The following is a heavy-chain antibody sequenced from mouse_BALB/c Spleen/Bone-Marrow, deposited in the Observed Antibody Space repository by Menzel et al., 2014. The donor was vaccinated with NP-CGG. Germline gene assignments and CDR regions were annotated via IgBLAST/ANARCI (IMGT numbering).Heavy chain of an antibody. Sequence: VQLQQSGPELVKPGASVKISCKASGYTFTDYNMHWVKQSHGKSLEWIGYIYPYDGGTGYNQKFKSKATLTVDNSSSTAYMGLTSLTSGDSAVYYCARSGWLLRGYYALDYWGPGTSVTVSS. CDR3: ARSGWLLRGYYALDY. V-gene: IGHV1S29*02. CDR2: IYPYDGGT. D-gene: IGHD2-3*01. CDR1: GYTFTDYN. J-gene: IGHJ4*01.